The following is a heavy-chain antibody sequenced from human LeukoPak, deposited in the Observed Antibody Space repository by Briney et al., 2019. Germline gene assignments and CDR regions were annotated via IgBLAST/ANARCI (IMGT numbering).Heavy chain of an antibody. CDR2: ISSSSSYI. J-gene: IGHJ4*02. D-gene: IGHD6-6*01. Sequence: PGGYLRLSCAASGFTFSSYSLNWVRQAPGKGLEWVSSISSSSSYIYYADSVKGRFTISRDNAKNSLYLQINSLRAEDTAVYYCAREGRSIAARDFDYWGQGTLVTVSS. CDR1: GFTFSSYS. V-gene: IGHV3-21*01. CDR3: AREGRSIAARDFDY.